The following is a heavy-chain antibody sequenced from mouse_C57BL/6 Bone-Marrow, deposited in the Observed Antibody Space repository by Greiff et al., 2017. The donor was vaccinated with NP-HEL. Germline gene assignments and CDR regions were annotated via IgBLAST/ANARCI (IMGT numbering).Heavy chain of an antibody. Sequence: EVMLVESGGGLVQPKGSLKLSCAASGFSFNTYAMNWVRQAPGKGLEWVARIRSKSNNYATYYADSVKDRFTISRDDSESMLYLQMNNLKTEDTAMYYCVRHRRTTEWYFDVWGTGTTVTVSS. V-gene: IGHV10-1*01. J-gene: IGHJ1*03. CDR2: IRSKSNNYAT. CDR3: VRHRRTTEWYFDV. CDR1: GFSFNTYA. D-gene: IGHD1-1*01.